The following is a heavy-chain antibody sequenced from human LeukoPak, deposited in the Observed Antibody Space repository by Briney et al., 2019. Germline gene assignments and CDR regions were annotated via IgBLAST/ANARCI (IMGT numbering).Heavy chain of an antibody. CDR2: IYYSGST. CDR1: GGSISSYY. V-gene: IGHV4-59*01. CDR3: ARVPLVPADYYYYYGMDV. J-gene: IGHJ6*02. Sequence: PSETLSLTCTVSGGSISSYYWSWIRQPPGKGLEWIGYIYYSGSTNYNPSLKSRVTTSVDTSKNQFSLKLSSVTAADTAVYYCARVPLVPADYYYYYGMDVWGQGTTVTVSS. D-gene: IGHD2-2*01.